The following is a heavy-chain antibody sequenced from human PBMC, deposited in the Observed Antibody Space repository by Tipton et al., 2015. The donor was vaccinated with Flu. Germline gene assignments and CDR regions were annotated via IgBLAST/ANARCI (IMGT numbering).Heavy chain of an antibody. Sequence: SLRLSCAASGFTFSSYEMNWVRQAPGNGLEWVSYISSSGSTIYYADSVKGRFTISRDNAKNSLYLQMNSLRAEDTAVYYCARGSSSARRYYFDYWGQGTLATVSS. CDR2: ISSSGSTI. CDR3: ARGSSSARRYYFDY. J-gene: IGHJ4*02. V-gene: IGHV3-48*03. CDR1: GFTFSSYE. D-gene: IGHD6-6*01.